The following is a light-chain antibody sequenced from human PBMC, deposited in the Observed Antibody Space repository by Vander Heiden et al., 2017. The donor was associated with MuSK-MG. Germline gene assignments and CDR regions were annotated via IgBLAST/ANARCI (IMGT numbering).Light chain of an antibody. Sequence: EIVLTQSPGTMSLSPGEEATLSCRASQSVGGNYLAWYHQKPGQAPRLLIYGASSRATGIPDRFSGSGFGTGFTLTISRLEPEDFAVYYCQQDDSSPITFGQGTRLEIK. J-gene: IGKJ5*01. V-gene: IGKV3-20*01. CDR3: QQDDSSPIT. CDR1: QSVGGNY. CDR2: GAS.